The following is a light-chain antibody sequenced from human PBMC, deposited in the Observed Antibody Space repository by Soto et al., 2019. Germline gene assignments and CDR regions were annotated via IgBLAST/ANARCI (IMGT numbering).Light chain of an antibody. CDR1: QGIRNW. CDR2: GTS. Sequence: DIQMTQSPSTLSASVGDRVTITCRASQGIRNWLAWYQQKPGKVPKLLVYGTSNLDRGVPSRFSGSGSGTEFSLTISSLQPDDVATYYCQKYNSAPLTFGGGTRVEIK. V-gene: IGKV1-27*01. CDR3: QKYNSAPLT. J-gene: IGKJ4*01.